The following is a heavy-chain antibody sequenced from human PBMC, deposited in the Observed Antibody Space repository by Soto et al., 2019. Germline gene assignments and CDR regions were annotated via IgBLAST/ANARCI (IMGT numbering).Heavy chain of an antibody. CDR1: GVTFSRHA. J-gene: IGHJ5*02. D-gene: IGHD3-10*02. Sequence: QVQLVQSGAEVRKPGSSVKVSCKASGVTFSRHAISWVRQAPGQGLEWMGGIVPIFGTPNYAQKFQGRVTITADESTSTAYMELSSLRSEDTAVYYCARTQEITMLDFDPWGQGTLVTVSS. V-gene: IGHV1-69*01. CDR3: ARTQEITMLDFDP. CDR2: IVPIFGTP.